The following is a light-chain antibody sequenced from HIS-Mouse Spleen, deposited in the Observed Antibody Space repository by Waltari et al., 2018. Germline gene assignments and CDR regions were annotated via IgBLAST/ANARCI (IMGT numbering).Light chain of an antibody. CDR1: SSDVGGSNY. J-gene: IGLJ3*02. V-gene: IGLV2-14*03. CDR3: SSYTSSSTLGV. CDR2: DVS. Sequence: QSALTQPASVSGSPGQSITISCTGTSSDVGGSNYVSWYQQHPGKAPKLMIYDVSNRPSGVSNRFSGSKSGNTASLTISGLQAEDEADYYCSSYTSSSTLGVFGGGTKLTVL.